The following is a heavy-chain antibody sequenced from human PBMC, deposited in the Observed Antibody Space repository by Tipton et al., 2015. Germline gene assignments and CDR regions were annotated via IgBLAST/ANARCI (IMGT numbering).Heavy chain of an antibody. Sequence: SLRLSCAASGFTFSNYWMSWVRQAPGKGLEWVSNINQDGSERYYVDSVKGRFTASRDNAKNTLYLQMNSLRAEDTAVYYCAREDFTDFDYWGQGTLVTVSS. V-gene: IGHV3-7*03. CDR1: GFTFSNYW. J-gene: IGHJ4*02. D-gene: IGHD2/OR15-2a*01. CDR3: AREDFTDFDY. CDR2: INQDGSER.